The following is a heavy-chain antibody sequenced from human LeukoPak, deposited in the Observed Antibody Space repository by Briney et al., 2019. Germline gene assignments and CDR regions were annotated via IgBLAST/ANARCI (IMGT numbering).Heavy chain of an antibody. Sequence: ASVKVSCKASGYTFTSYYMHWVRQAPGQGLEWMGIINPSGGSTTYAQKFQGRVTMTMDTSTSTVYMELSNLSSEDMAVYYCARAPSREQRQDYWGQGTLVTVSS. D-gene: IGHD6-25*01. V-gene: IGHV1-46*01. CDR2: INPSGGST. CDR1: GYTFTSYY. CDR3: ARAPSREQRQDY. J-gene: IGHJ4*02.